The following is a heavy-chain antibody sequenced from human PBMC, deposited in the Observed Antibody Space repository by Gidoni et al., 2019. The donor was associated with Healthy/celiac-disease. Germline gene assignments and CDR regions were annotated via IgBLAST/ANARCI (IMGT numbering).Heavy chain of an antibody. CDR2: INPNSGGT. Sequence: QVQLVQSGAEVKKPGASVQVSCKASGYTFTGSYMHWVRQAPGQGLEWMGWINPNSGGTNYAQKFQGWVTMTRDTSISTAYMELSRLRSDDTAVYYCAREGVTMVRGATTYGMDVWGQGTTVTVSS. CDR3: AREGVTMVRGATTYGMDV. V-gene: IGHV1-2*04. J-gene: IGHJ6*02. D-gene: IGHD3-10*01. CDR1: GYTFTGSY.